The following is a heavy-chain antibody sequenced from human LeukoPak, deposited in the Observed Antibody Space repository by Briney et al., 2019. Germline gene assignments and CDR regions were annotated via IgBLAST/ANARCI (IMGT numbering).Heavy chain of an antibody. CDR3: ARRDGAIDY. Sequence: SETLSLTCTVSGGSISSNGYYWGWIRQPPGKGLEWIGSIYYSGSTYYNPSLKSRVTISVDTSKNQFSLKLSSITAADTAVYFCARRDGAIDYWGQGTLATVSS. J-gene: IGHJ4*02. CDR2: IYYSGST. V-gene: IGHV4-39*01. D-gene: IGHD4-17*01. CDR1: GGSISSNGYY.